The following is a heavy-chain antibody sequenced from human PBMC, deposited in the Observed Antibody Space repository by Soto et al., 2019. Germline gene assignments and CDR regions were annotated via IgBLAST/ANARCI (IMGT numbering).Heavy chain of an antibody. D-gene: IGHD6-13*01. CDR1: EFTFTSYE. CDR3: VRFGGAAAGPGDY. Sequence: EVQLVESGGGLVQPGGSLRLSCVASEFTFTSYEMNWVRQAPGKGLEWVSYISSSGTTIYYRDSVKGRFTISRDNAKKSLYLQVNSLRAEDTAVYYCVRFGGAAAGPGDYWDQGTLFIVSS. J-gene: IGHJ4*02. V-gene: IGHV3-48*03. CDR2: ISSSGTTI.